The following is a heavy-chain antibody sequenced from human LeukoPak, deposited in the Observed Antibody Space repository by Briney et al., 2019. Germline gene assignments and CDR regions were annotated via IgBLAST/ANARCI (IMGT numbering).Heavy chain of an antibody. V-gene: IGHV4-39*01. D-gene: IGHD3-10*01. CDR1: GGSISSSGYY. CDR2: IYYSGST. CDR3: ARQTGSGLFTLP. Sequence: SETLSLTCTVSGGSISSSGYYWGWIRQPPGKGLEWIGSIYYSGSTYYNPSLRSRVTISVDTSKNQFSLKLSSVTAADPAVYYCARQTGSGLFTLPGGQGTLVTVSS. J-gene: IGHJ4*02.